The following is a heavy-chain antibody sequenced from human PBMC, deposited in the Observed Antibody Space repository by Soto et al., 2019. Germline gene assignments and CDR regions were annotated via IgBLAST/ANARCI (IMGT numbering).Heavy chain of an antibody. Sequence: GGSLRLPCAASGFAFSPYAMTWVRQAPGKGLEWVSVSSGSGGSSYYAASVKGRFTISRDNSKNTLFLQMNGLRAEDTAVYYCAKVTQRAAAGRYEYYKYGMDVWGQGTTVTVSS. V-gene: IGHV3-23*01. CDR2: SSGSGGSS. D-gene: IGHD6-13*01. CDR1: GFAFSPYA. CDR3: AKVTQRAAAGRYEYYKYGMDV. J-gene: IGHJ6*02.